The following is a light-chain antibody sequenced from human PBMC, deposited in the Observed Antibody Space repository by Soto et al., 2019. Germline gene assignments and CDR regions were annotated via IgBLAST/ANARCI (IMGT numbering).Light chain of an antibody. CDR1: QSISSW. V-gene: IGKV1-5*01. Sequence: DIQMTQSPSTLSASVGDRVTTTCRASQSISSWLAWYQQKPGKAPKLLIYDASSLESGFPSRFSGSGSGTEFTLTISCLQSEDFATYYCQQYYSYPWTFGQGTKVDIK. CDR3: QQYYSYPWT. CDR2: DAS. J-gene: IGKJ1*01.